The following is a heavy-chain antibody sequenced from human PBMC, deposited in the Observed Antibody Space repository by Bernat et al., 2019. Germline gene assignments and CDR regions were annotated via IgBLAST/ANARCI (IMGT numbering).Heavy chain of an antibody. CDR2: ISWDGGST. Sequence: EVQLVESGGVVLQPGGSLRLSCAASGFTFDDYTMHWVRQAPGKGLEWVSLISWDGGSTYYADSVKGRFTISRDNSKNSLYLQMNSLRTEDTALYYCAKATSRIAAAGTVFDYWGQGTLVTVSS. D-gene: IGHD6-13*01. J-gene: IGHJ4*02. V-gene: IGHV3-43*01. CDR3: AKATSRIAAAGTVFDY. CDR1: GFTFDDYT.